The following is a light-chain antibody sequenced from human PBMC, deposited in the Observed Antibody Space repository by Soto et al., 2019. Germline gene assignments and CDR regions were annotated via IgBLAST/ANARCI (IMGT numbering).Light chain of an antibody. CDR3: QQYNGYSPPWT. CDR2: DAS. CDR1: LSINNW. V-gene: IGKV1-5*01. Sequence: DIQLTQSPSTLSASIGDIVTITCRASLSINNWLAWYQQKPGTAPKLLIYDASSLEGGVSSRFSGSGFGTEFTLTIGSLQRDDFATYYCQQYNGYSPPWTFGQGTKVEIK. J-gene: IGKJ1*01.